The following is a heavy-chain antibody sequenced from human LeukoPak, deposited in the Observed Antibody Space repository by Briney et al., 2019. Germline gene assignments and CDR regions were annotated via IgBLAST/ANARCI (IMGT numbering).Heavy chain of an antibody. V-gene: IGHV3-7*03. Sequence: GGSLRLSCAASGFTSSSYSMNWVRQAPGKGLEWVANIKQDGSEKYYVDSVKGRFTISRDNAKNSLYLQMNSLRAEDTAVYYCARESYVWGSYRYLGPADYWGQGTLVTVSS. D-gene: IGHD3-16*02. J-gene: IGHJ4*02. CDR2: IKQDGSEK. CDR3: ARESYVWGSYRYLGPADY. CDR1: GFTSSSYS.